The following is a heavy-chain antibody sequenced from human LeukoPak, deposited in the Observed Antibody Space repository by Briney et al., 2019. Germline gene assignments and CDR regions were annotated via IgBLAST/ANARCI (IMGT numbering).Heavy chain of an antibody. CDR1: GYTFTSYG. CDR2: ISAYNGNT. Sequence: ASVKVSCKASGYTFTSYGISWVRQAPGQGLEWMGWISAYNGNTNYAQKLQGRVTMTTDTSTSTAYMELRSLRSDDTAVYYCAGTHEYGGYPTTYFDYWGQGTLVTVSS. D-gene: IGHD4-17*01. CDR3: AGTHEYGGYPTTYFDY. V-gene: IGHV1-18*01. J-gene: IGHJ4*02.